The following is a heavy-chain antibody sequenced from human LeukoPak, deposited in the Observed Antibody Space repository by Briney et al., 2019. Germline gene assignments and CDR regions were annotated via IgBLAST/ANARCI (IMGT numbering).Heavy chain of an antibody. D-gene: IGHD3-10*01. V-gene: IGHV3-30-3*01. CDR3: ASGPVLWFGELSPSDC. Sequence: GGSLRLSCAASGFTFSSYAMHWVRQAPGKGLEWVAVISYDGSNKYYADSVKGRFTISRDNSKSTLYLQMNSLRAEDTAVYYCASGPVLWFGELSPSDCWGQGTLVTVSS. J-gene: IGHJ4*02. CDR2: ISYDGSNK. CDR1: GFTFSSYA.